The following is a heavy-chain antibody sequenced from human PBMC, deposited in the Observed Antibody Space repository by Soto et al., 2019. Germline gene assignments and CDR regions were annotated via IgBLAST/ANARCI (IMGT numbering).Heavy chain of an antibody. CDR1: GFPFSSYA. CDR2: LRDSGVSP. D-gene: IGHD5-18*01. J-gene: IGHJ6*02. CDR3: AKMTSDSYGRNYGMDV. Sequence: GGSLRLSCAVSGFPFSSYAMSWVRQAPEKGLEWVSALRDSGVSPYYADSVKGRFTISRDNSKNTLYLQMDSLRVEDTALYYCAKMTSDSYGRNYGMDVWGQGTTVTVSS. V-gene: IGHV3-23*01.